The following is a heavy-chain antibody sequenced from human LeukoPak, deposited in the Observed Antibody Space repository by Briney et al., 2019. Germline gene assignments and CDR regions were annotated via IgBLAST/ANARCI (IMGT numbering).Heavy chain of an antibody. J-gene: IGHJ5*02. CDR1: GFSFSDYY. V-gene: IGHV3-11*01. CDR2: IGNSGSPI. Sequence: GGSLRLSCAASGFSFSDYYMSWIRQAPGKGVEWVSYIGNSGSPIYYEDSVKGRFTISRDNAKNSLYLQMNSLRAEDTAVYYCVSLGTIFGVVTPDYNWIDPWGQGTLVTVSS. CDR3: VSLGTIFGVVTPDYNWIDP. D-gene: IGHD3-3*01.